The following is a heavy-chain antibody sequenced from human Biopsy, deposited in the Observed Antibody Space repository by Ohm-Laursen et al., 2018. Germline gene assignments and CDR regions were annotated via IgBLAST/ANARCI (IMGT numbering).Heavy chain of an antibody. J-gene: IGHJ6*02. D-gene: IGHD5-18*01. CDR3: AGYISCYPV. Sequence: SLRLSCSASGFSVSDHYMDWVRQTPGKGLEWVGRSKNKAQGYTTEHAASVRGRFTFSRDDSRNLVYLQMQSLKTEDTAVYYCAGYISCYPVWGQGTTVTVS. V-gene: IGHV3-72*01. CDR1: GFSVSDHY. CDR2: SKNKAQGYTT.